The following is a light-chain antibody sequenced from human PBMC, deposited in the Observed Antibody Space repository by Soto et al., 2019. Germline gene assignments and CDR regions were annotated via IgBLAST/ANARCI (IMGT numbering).Light chain of an antibody. Sequence: EIVLTQSPATLSLSPGERATVSCRASQSLSKYLVWYQQKPGQAPRLLIYDASNRATGIPDRFSGSGSGTDFTLTISSLEPEDVAVYYCQQRSNWPHAFGGGTKVEIK. J-gene: IGKJ4*01. CDR1: QSLSKY. V-gene: IGKV3-11*01. CDR3: QQRSNWPHA. CDR2: DAS.